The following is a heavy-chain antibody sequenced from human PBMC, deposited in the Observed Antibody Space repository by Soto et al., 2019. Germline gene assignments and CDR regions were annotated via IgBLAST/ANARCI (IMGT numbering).Heavy chain of an antibody. CDR2: ISAYNGQT. D-gene: IGHD3-3*01. CDR3: ARDHHECWPYYFFEP. J-gene: IGHJ5*02. CDR1: GYPFDTYG. Sequence: ASVRVSCKASGYPFDTYGINWVRQAPGQRPEWMGWISAYNGQTDYAQNFQGRVTMATDTSTNTAYMELRNLRSDDTAVYYCARDHHECWPYYFFEPWGPGTLVTLSS. V-gene: IGHV1-18*01.